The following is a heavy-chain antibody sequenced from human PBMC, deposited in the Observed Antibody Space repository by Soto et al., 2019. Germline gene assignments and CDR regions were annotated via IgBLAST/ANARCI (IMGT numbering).Heavy chain of an antibody. CDR2: INHSGST. V-gene: IGHV4-34*01. CDR3: ARKLPSSYYFGY. D-gene: IGHD2-15*01. Sequence: SQTQSLTCAVDGGSLSDYYWSWIRQPPGKGLEWIGEINHSGSTNYNPSLKSRVTISVDTSKNQFSLKLSSVTAADTALYYCARKLPSSYYFGYWGQGTPVTVSS. J-gene: IGHJ4*02. CDR1: GGSLSDYY.